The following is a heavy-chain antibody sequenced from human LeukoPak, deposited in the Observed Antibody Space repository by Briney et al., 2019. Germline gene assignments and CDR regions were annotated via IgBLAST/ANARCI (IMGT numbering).Heavy chain of an antibody. J-gene: IGHJ6*03. V-gene: IGHV1-18*01. CDR2: ISTYNGNT. D-gene: IGHD2-2*01. CDR1: GYTFTNYG. Sequence: ASVKVPCKASGYTFTNYGISWVRQAPGQGLEWMGWISTYNGNTNYAQKLQGRVTMTTDTSTSTAYMELRSLRSDDTAVYYCARWDCSSTSCYYHYYMDVWGRGTTVTVSS. CDR3: ARWDCSSTSCYYHYYMDV.